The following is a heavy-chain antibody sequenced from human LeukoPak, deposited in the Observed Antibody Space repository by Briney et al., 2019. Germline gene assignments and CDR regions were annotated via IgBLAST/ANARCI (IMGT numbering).Heavy chain of an antibody. CDR2: IYYSGST. Sequence: PSETLSLTCTVSGGSVSSGSYYWSWIRQPPGKGLEWIGYIYYSGSTNYNPSLKSRVTISVDTSKNQFSPKLSSVTAADTAVYYCARQDSSGYIDAFDIWGQGTMVTVSS. D-gene: IGHD3-22*01. V-gene: IGHV4-61*01. CDR3: ARQDSSGYIDAFDI. CDR1: GGSVSSGSYY. J-gene: IGHJ3*02.